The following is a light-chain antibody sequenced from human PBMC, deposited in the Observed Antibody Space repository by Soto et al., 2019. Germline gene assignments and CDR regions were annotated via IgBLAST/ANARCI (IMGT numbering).Light chain of an antibody. V-gene: IGLV1-44*01. CDR3: EAWDDSLNGVL. CDR1: SSNIETNT. J-gene: IGLJ2*01. CDR2: SNN. Sequence: QSVLTQPPSASGTPGQRVTISCSGSSSNIETNTVNWYQQLPGTAPRLLIYSNNQRPSGVPDRFSGSQSGTSASLAISGLQSEDEADYYCEAWDDSLNGVLFGGGTKLTVL.